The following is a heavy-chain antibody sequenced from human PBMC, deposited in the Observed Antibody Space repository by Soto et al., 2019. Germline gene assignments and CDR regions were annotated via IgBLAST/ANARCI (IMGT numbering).Heavy chain of an antibody. Sequence: GGSLRLSCAASGCTFSSYGMHWVRQAPGKGLEWVAVISYDGSNKYYADSVKGRFTISRDNAKNSLYLQMNSLRDEDTAVYYCARVGCSSTSCYVRRNYYYYYGMDVWGQGTTVTVSS. CDR1: GCTFSSYG. J-gene: IGHJ6*02. CDR3: ARVGCSSTSCYVRRNYYYYYGMDV. CDR2: ISYDGSNK. V-gene: IGHV3-30*03. D-gene: IGHD2-2*01.